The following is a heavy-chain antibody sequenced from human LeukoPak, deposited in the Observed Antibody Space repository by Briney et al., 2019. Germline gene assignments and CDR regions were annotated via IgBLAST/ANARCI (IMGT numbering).Heavy chain of an antibody. J-gene: IGHJ2*01. CDR3: ARRGSGWEDGYFDL. D-gene: IGHD6-19*01. V-gene: IGHV3-53*01. Sequence: PGGSLRLSCAASGFTVSSNCMGWVRQPPGKGLEWVSLIYSGGATYYADSVKGRFTISRDNSKNMLYLQMNSLRAEDTAVYYCARRGSGWEDGYFDLWGRGTLVTVSS. CDR1: GFTVSSNC. CDR2: IYSGGAT.